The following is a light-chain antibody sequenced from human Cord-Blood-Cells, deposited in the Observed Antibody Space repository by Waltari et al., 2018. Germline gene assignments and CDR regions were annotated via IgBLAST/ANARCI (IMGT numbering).Light chain of an antibody. CDR2: WAS. J-gene: IGKJ1*01. V-gene: IGKV4-1*01. CDR1: QSVLYSSNNKNY. CDR3: QQYYSTPPT. Sequence: DIVMTHSPASLAVSLGEWASITGKSSQSVLYSSNNKNYLAWYQQKPGQPPKLLIYWASTRESGVPDRFSGSGSGTDFTLTISSLQAEDVAVYYCQQYYSTPPTFGQGTKVEIK.